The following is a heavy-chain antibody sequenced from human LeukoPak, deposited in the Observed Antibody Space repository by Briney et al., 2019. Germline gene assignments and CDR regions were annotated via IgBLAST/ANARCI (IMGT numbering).Heavy chain of an antibody. CDR2: VESDGSST. D-gene: IGHD3-10*01. CDR3: ARGFSSGSSLPFDY. J-gene: IGHJ4*02. CDR1: GLTFSSYW. V-gene: IGHV3-74*01. Sequence: GGSLRLSCAASGLTFSSYWMHWVRQAPGKGLVWVSRVESDGSSTSYADSVKGRVTISRDNAKNTLYLQMNRLRAEDTAVYYCARGFSSGSSLPFDYWGQGTLVTVSS.